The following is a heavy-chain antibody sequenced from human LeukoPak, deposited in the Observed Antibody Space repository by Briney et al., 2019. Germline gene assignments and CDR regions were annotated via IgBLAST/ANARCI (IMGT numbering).Heavy chain of an antibody. Sequence: GGSLRLSCAASGFTFSSYDMHWVRQATGKGLEWVSAIGTAGDTYYPGSVKGRLTISRENAKNSLYLQMNSLRAGDTAVCYCARGKPHLSSSSLWIQLWNSPNYYYYGMDVWGQGTTVTVSS. CDR2: IGTAGDT. CDR1: GFTFSSYD. CDR3: ARGKPHLSSSSLWIQLWNSPNYYYYGMDV. J-gene: IGHJ6*02. V-gene: IGHV3-13*01. D-gene: IGHD5-18*01.